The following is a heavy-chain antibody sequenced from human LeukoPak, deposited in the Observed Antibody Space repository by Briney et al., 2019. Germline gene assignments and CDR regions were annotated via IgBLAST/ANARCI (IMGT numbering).Heavy chain of an antibody. CDR3: ARDLFTRNSFELAY. D-gene: IGHD1-1*01. CDR1: GFTFSDYW. J-gene: IGHJ4*02. V-gene: IGHV3-7*01. CDR2: IKTDGSEK. Sequence: GGSLRLSCAASGFTFSDYWMNWVRQAPGKGLEWLANIKTDGSEKYYVDSVRGRFTISRDNAKNSVYLQMNSLRADDTAVYYCARDLFTRNSFELAYWGQGTLVTVSS.